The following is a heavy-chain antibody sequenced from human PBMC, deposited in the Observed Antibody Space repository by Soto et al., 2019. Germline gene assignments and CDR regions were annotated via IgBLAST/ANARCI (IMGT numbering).Heavy chain of an antibody. CDR1: GYTFTSYG. J-gene: IGHJ4*02. D-gene: IGHD2-2*01. CDR3: ARGIIVVVPAANEPGDDY. Sequence: ASVKVSCKASGYTFTSYGISWVRQAPGQGLEWMGWISAYNGNTNYAQKLQGRVTMTTDTSTSTAYMELRSLRSDDTAVYYCARGIIVVVPAANEPGDDYWGQGTLVTVSS. V-gene: IGHV1-18*01. CDR2: ISAYNGNT.